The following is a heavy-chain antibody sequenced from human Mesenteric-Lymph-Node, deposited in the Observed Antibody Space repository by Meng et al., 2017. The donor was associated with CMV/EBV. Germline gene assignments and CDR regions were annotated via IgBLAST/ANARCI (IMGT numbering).Heavy chain of an antibody. Sequence: GESLKISCAASGFTYSNYEMNWVRQAPGKGLEWVSYMSSSGRNIYYADSVKSRFTISRDIAKNSLYLQMDSLRAEDTAVYYCARYSTSNAFDLWGQGTMVTVSS. CDR2: MSSSGRNI. D-gene: IGHD5-18*01. V-gene: IGHV3-48*03. J-gene: IGHJ3*01. CDR3: ARYSTSNAFDL. CDR1: GFTYSNYE.